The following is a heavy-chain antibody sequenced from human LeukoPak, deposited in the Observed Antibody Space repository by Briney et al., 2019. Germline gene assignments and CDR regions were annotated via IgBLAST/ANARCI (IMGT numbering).Heavy chain of an antibody. V-gene: IGHV3-30*02. CDR2: IRYDGSNK. D-gene: IGHD3-22*01. CDR1: GFTFSSYG. Sequence: PGGSLRLSCAASGFTFSSYGMNWVRQAPGKGLEWVAFIRYDGSNKYYADSVKGRFTISRDNSKNTLYLQMNSLRAEDTAVYYCAKPGGYYDSSGYFDYWGQGTLVTVSS. CDR3: AKPGGYYDSSGYFDY. J-gene: IGHJ4*02.